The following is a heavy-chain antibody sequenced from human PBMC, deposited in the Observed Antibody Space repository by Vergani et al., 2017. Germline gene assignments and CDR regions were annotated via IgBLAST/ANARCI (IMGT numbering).Heavy chain of an antibody. CDR1: GGSVSSGSYY. Sequence: QVQLLESGPGLVKPSETLSLTCTVSGGSVSSGSYYWSWIRQPPGKGLEWIGYIYYSGSTNYNPSLKSRVTISVDTSKNQFSLKLSSVTAADTAVYYCARGGWEPYYFDYWGQGTLVTVSS. D-gene: IGHD1-26*01. CDR3: ARGGWEPYYFDY. CDR2: IYYSGST. V-gene: IGHV4-61*01. J-gene: IGHJ4*02.